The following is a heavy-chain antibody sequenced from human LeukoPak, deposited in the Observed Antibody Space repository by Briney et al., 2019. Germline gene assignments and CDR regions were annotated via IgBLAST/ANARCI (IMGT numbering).Heavy chain of an antibody. Sequence: PSETLSLTCAVYGGSFSGYYWSWIRQPPGKGLEWIGEINHSGSTNYNPSLKSRVTISVDTSKNQFSLKLSSVTAADTAVYYCARDGSGVTTLSNGMDVWGQGTTVTVSS. CDR2: INHSGST. J-gene: IGHJ6*02. CDR1: GGSFSGYY. V-gene: IGHV4-34*01. CDR3: ARDGSGVTTLSNGMDV. D-gene: IGHD2/OR15-2a*01.